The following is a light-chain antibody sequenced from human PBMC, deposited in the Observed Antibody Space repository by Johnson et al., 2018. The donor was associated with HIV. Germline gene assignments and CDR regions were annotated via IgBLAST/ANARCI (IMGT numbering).Light chain of an antibody. CDR1: SSNIGTNF. Sequence: QSVLTQPPSVSAAPGQKVTISCSGSSSNIGTNFVSWYQQFPGAAPKLLIYDNNKRPSGIPDRFSGSKSGTSATLDITGLQSGDEADYYCGTWDASLSVNVFGPGTKVTVL. CDR2: DNN. V-gene: IGLV1-51*02. J-gene: IGLJ1*01. CDR3: GTWDASLSVNV.